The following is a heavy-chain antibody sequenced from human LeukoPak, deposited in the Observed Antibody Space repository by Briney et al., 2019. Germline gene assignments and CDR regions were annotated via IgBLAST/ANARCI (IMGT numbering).Heavy chain of an antibody. Sequence: GWSLRLSCAASGFSFSSRGVHWVRQAPGKGLEWVAFISNDGTDKYYADSVKGRFTVSRDNSKSMLYLQIDSVSADDTALFFFKKKTAYDILTGYAPSYFHYWGQGTLVTVSS. J-gene: IGHJ4*02. D-gene: IGHD3-9*01. CDR3: KKKTAYDILTGYAPSYFHY. CDR2: ISNDGTDK. CDR1: GFSFSSRG. V-gene: IGHV3-30*03.